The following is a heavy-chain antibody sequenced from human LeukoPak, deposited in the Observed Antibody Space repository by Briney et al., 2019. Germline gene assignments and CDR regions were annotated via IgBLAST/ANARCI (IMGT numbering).Heavy chain of an antibody. V-gene: IGHV4-30-4*07. D-gene: IGHD6-19*01. CDR3: AREAAVAGPADAFDI. CDR2: IYYSGST. Sequence: PSQTLSLTCAVSGGSISSGGYSWSWIRQPPGKGLEWIGYIYYSGSTNYNPSLKSRVTISVDTSKNQFSLKLSSVTAADTAVYYCAREAAVAGPADAFDIWGQGTMVTVSS. J-gene: IGHJ3*02. CDR1: GGSISSGGYS.